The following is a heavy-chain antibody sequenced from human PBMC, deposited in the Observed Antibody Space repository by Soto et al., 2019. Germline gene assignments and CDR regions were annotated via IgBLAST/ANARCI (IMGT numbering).Heavy chain of an antibody. Sequence: EVQLLESGGSLVQPGGSLRLSCAATGFTFSTYGMSWVRQAPGKGLEWVSAISGSGANTYYSDSVRGRFTISRDNAKNSLFLQMNSLRAEDTAVYYCATLTYCSSASCPNYYYVMDVWGQGTTVTVSS. D-gene: IGHD2-2*01. CDR2: ISGSGANT. V-gene: IGHV3-23*01. CDR1: GFTFSTYG. J-gene: IGHJ6*02. CDR3: ATLTYCSSASCPNYYYVMDV.